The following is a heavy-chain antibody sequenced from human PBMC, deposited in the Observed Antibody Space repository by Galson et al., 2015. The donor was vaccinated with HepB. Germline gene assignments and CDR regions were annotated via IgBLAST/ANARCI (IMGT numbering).Heavy chain of an antibody. D-gene: IGHD6-25*01. CDR3: ARRWTSAAAIDH. Sequence: LRLSCAASGFTVSSNYMSWVRQAPGKGLEWVSVIYSGGSTYYADSVKGRFTISRDNSKNTLYLQMNSLKASDTAMYYCARRWTSAAAIDHWGQGTLVTVSS. CDR2: IYSGGST. V-gene: IGHV3-53*01. CDR1: GFTVSSNY. J-gene: IGHJ4*02.